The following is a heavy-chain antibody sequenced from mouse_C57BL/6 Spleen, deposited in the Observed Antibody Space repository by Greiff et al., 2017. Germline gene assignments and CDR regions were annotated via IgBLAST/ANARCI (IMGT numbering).Heavy chain of an antibody. V-gene: IGHV1-53*01. D-gene: IGHD2-4*01. Sequence: QVHVKQSGTELVKPGASVKLSCKASGYTFTSYWMHWVKQRPGQGLEWIGNINPSNGGTNYNEKFKSKATLTVDKSSSTAYMQLSSLTSEDSAVYYCARERVYYDYDEGWYFDVWGTGTTVTVSS. CDR1: GYTFTSYW. J-gene: IGHJ1*03. CDR2: INPSNGGT. CDR3: ARERVYYDYDEGWYFDV.